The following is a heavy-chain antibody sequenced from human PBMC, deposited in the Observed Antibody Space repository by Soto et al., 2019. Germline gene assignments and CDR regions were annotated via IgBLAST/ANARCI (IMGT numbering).Heavy chain of an antibody. D-gene: IGHD2-21*01. CDR1: GDSVSSNSAA. Sequence: QTLSLTCAISGDSVSSNSAAWNCIRQSPSRGLEWLGRTYYRSKWYNDYAVSVKSRITINPDTSKNQFSLQLNSVTPEDTAVXXXXXXXXRTYPDYCGGDCDFGCYCYYRVDHCVQGTPFTV. J-gene: IGHJ6*02. CDR2: TYYRSKWYN. CDR3: XXXXXRTYPDYCGGDCDFGCYCYYRVDH. V-gene: IGHV6-1*01.